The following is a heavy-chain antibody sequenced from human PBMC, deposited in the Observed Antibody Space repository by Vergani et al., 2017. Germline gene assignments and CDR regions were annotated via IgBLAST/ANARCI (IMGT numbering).Heavy chain of an antibody. CDR3: VRDVRVSRT. Sequence: EVQMVESGGGLVKPGGSLRLSCAASGFTFTNFAMTWVRQAPGEGLEWVSGISGSGGFTYYADSVKGRFTISRDNAKNSLYLDMSSLRAEDTAVYYCVRDVRVSRTWGQGTLVAVSS. V-gene: IGHV3-23*04. CDR1: GFTFTNFA. J-gene: IGHJ3*01. CDR2: ISGSGGFT.